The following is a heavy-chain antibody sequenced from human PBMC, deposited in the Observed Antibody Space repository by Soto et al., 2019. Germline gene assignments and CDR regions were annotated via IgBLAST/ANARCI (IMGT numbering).Heavy chain of an antibody. Sequence: EVQLVESGGGLVQPGGSLRISCAASGFTFSSYWMHWVRQGPGKGLVWVSHINSVGGITNYADSVKGRFTISRDNAKNTLYLQMNSLRVGDTAVYYCARVHRDPIAVFGVVIPELDYWGQGTLVTVSS. J-gene: IGHJ4*02. D-gene: IGHD3-3*01. CDR1: GFTFSSYW. V-gene: IGHV3-74*01. CDR2: INSVGGIT. CDR3: ARVHRDPIAVFGVVIPELDY.